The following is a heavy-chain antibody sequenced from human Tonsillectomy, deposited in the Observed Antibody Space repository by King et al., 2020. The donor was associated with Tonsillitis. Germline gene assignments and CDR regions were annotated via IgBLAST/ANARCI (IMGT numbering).Heavy chain of an antibody. CDR2: IIPIFDTA. J-gene: IGHJ3*02. CDR3: ARDRLGYYHDSSDEGGGAFDI. CDR1: GGTFSTYA. V-gene: IGHV1-69*01. D-gene: IGHD3-22*01. Sequence: VQLVESGAEVKKPGSSVKVSCKASGGTFSTYAISWVRQAPGQGLEWMGGIIPIFDTAIYAQKFQGRVTITADESTSTAYMELSSLRSEDTAVYYCARDRLGYYHDSSDEGGGAFDIWGQGTMVTVSS.